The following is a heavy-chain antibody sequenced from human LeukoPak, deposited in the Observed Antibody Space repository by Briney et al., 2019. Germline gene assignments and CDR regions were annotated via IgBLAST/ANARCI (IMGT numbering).Heavy chain of an antibody. CDR1: GFTFSSYA. J-gene: IGHJ4*02. V-gene: IGHV3-23*01. CDR3: AKSRREVTQYTSFDF. CDR2: ISGSGGST. Sequence: GGSLRLSCAASGFTFSSYAMSWVRQAPGKGLEWVSAISGSGGSTYYADSVKGRFTISRDISKNTLYLQMNSLRAEDTAVYYCAKSRREVTQYTSFDFWGQGTLVSVFS. D-gene: IGHD2-2*02.